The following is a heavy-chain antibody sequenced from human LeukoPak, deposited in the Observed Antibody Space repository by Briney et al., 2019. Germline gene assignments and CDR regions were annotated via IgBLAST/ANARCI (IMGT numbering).Heavy chain of an antibody. D-gene: IGHD3-3*01. CDR1: GGSISSYY. Sequence: SETLSLTCTVSGGSISSYYWNWIRQTPGKGLEWIGYIYYSGSTKNNPSLESRVTISLDTSKNQFSLRLNSVTAADTAVYYCARGDDSKSTYFDYWGQGTLFTVSS. CDR2: IYYSGST. CDR3: ARGDDSKSTYFDY. J-gene: IGHJ4*02. V-gene: IGHV4-59*01.